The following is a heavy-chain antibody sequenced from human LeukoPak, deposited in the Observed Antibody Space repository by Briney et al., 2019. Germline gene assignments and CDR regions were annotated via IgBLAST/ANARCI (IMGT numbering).Heavy chain of an antibody. D-gene: IGHD1-26*01. CDR2: ISSSGHMI. CDR3: ARIGTHVGQTDY. CDR1: GFIFSNHE. Sequence: PGGSLRLSCAASGFIFSNHEMHWVRQAPGKGLEWLSYISSSGHMIYYADSVKGRFTVSRDNAKNSLYLQMNPLRDEDTAVYYCARIGTHVGQTDYWGQGTLVIVSS. V-gene: IGHV3-48*03. J-gene: IGHJ4*02.